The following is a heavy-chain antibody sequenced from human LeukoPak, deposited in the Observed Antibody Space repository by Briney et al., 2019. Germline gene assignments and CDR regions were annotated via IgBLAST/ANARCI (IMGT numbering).Heavy chain of an antibody. CDR2: IWYDGSNK. V-gene: IGHV3-33*01. Sequence: GGSLRLSCAASGFTFSSYGMHWVRQAPGKGLEWVAVIWYDGSNKYYADSVKGRFTISRDNSKNTLYLQTNSLRAEDTAVYYCARDGSYRDDAFDIWGQGTMVTVSS. CDR1: GFTFSSYG. D-gene: IGHD1-26*01. CDR3: ARDGSYRDDAFDI. J-gene: IGHJ3*02.